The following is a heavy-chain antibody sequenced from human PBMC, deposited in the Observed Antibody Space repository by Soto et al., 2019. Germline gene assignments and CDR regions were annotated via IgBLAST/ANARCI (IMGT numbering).Heavy chain of an antibody. D-gene: IGHD2-8*01. Sequence: ASVKVSCKASGYTFTSYYMHWVRQAPGQGLEWMGIINPSGGSTSYAQKFQGRVTMTRDTSTSTVYMELSSLRSEDTAVYYCAIMRPYCTNGVCYQYYFDYWGQGTLVTVSS. J-gene: IGHJ4*02. CDR1: GYTFTSYY. V-gene: IGHV1-46*01. CDR2: INPSGGST. CDR3: AIMRPYCTNGVCYQYYFDY.